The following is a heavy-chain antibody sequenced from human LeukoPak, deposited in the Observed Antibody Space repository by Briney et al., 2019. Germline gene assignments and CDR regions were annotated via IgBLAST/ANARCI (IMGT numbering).Heavy chain of an antibody. CDR3: ARGPYYYDSSGYSLDY. D-gene: IGHD3-22*01. J-gene: IGHJ4*02. V-gene: IGHV4-34*01. Sequence: PSETLSLTCAVYGGSFRGYYWSWIRQPPGKGLEWIREINHSGSTNYNPSLKSRVTISVDTSKNQFSLKLSSVTAADTAVYYCARGPYYYDSSGYSLDYWGQGTLVTVSS. CDR1: GGSFRGYY. CDR2: INHSGST.